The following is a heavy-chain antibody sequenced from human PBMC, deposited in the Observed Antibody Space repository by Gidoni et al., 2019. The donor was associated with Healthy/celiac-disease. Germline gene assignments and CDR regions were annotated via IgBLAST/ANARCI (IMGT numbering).Heavy chain of an antibody. D-gene: IGHD1-26*01. CDR3: ARLSAYYYFDY. V-gene: IGHV4-31*03. CDR1: GGSISSGGYY. CDR2: IYYSGST. J-gene: IGHJ4*02. Sequence: QVQVQESGPGLVTPSQTLSLTCIVSGGSISSGGYYWSWIRQHPGKGLEWLGYIYYSGSTYYNPSIKSRVTISVDTSKNQFSLRLSSVTAADTAVYYCARLSAYYYFDYWGQGTLVTVSS.